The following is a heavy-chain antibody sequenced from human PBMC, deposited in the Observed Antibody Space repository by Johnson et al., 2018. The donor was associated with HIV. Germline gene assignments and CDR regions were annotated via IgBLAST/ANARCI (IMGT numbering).Heavy chain of an antibody. CDR2: IGTAGDT. CDR3: AKAEMTTVSRGAFDI. V-gene: IGHV3-13*01. J-gene: IGHJ3*02. Sequence: EVQLVESGGGLVQPGGSLRLSCAASGFTFSSYDMHWVRQATGKGLEWVSAIGTAGDTYYPGSVKGRFTISRDNSKNTLYLQMNSLRAEDTAVYYCAKAEMTTVSRGAFDIWGQGTMVTVSS. D-gene: IGHD4-17*01. CDR1: GFTFSSYD.